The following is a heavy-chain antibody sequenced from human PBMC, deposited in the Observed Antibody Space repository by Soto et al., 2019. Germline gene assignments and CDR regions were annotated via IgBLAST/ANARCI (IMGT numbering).Heavy chain of an antibody. D-gene: IGHD6-6*01. V-gene: IGHV1-46*01. Sequence: APVKVSCKASGYTFPSYYLPWVGQAPGKGLEWMGIINPSGGSTSYAQKFQGRVTMTRDTSTSTVYMELSSLRSEDTAVYYCARGASIAARDSYGMDVWGQGTTVTVSS. CDR1: GYTFPSYY. CDR3: ARGASIAARDSYGMDV. CDR2: INPSGGST. J-gene: IGHJ6*02.